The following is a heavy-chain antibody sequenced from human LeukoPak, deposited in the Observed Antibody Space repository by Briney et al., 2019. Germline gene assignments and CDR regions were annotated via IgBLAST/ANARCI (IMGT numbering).Heavy chain of an antibody. Sequence: QPGGSLRLSCVASGFTFSSRDWMTWVRQAPGKGLEWVAIISYDGSSKYYADSVKGRFTISRDNSKNTLYLQMNSLGPEDTAMYYCAKVRVVFNWNYAYYFDYWGQGTLVTVSS. J-gene: IGHJ4*02. CDR1: GFTFSSRDW. CDR3: AKVRVVFNWNYAYYFDY. D-gene: IGHD1-7*01. V-gene: IGHV3-30*18. CDR2: ISYDGSSK.